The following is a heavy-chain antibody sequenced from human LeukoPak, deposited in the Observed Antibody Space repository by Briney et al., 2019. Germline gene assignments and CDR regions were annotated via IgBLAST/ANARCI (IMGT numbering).Heavy chain of an antibody. CDR3: TRGGISGAHFDY. J-gene: IGHJ4*02. CDR1: GFTFSGSA. Sequence: GGSLRLSCAASGFTFSGSAMHWVRQASGKGLEWVGRIRSKANSYATAYAASVKGRFTISRDDSKNTAYLQMNSLKTGDTAVYYCTRGGISGAHFDYWGQGTLVTVSS. V-gene: IGHV3-73*01. D-gene: IGHD2-15*01. CDR2: IRSKANSYAT.